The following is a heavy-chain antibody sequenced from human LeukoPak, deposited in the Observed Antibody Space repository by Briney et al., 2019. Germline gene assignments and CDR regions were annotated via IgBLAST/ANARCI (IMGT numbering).Heavy chain of an antibody. Sequence: SETLSLTCTVSGYSISSGYYWGWIREPPGKGLEWIGSIYHSGSTYYNPSLKSRVTISVDTSKNQFSQKLSSVTAADTAVYYCARLGGWELPYFDYWGQGTLVTVSS. CDR3: ARLGGWELPYFDY. D-gene: IGHD1-26*01. V-gene: IGHV4-38-2*02. CDR1: GYSISSGYY. CDR2: IYHSGST. J-gene: IGHJ4*02.